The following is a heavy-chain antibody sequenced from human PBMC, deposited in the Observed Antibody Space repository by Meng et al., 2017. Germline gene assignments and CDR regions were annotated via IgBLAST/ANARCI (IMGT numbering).Heavy chain of an antibody. D-gene: IGHD6-13*01. Sequence: SVKVSCKASGRTFSSYAISWARQAHGQGLEWMGGIIPNFGTANDGQKFQGRVTITADKSTSKAYMELSSLRSEDTAVYYCARDLDGSAAGMRGDDAFDIWGQGTMVTVSS. J-gene: IGHJ3*02. CDR1: GRTFSSYA. CDR2: IIPNFGTA. V-gene: IGHV1-69*06. CDR3: ARDLDGSAAGMRGDDAFDI.